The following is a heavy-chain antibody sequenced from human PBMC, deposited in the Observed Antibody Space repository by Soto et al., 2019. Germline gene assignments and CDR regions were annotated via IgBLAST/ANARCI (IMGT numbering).Heavy chain of an antibody. Sequence: QVQLQESGPGLVKPSQTLSLTCTVSGGSISSGGYYWSWIRQHPGKGLEWIGYIYYSGSTYYNPSLKSRVTISVDTSKNQFSLKLSSVTAADTAVYYCARGSYVWGSYRFGGIDYWGQGTLVTVSS. CDR2: IYYSGST. V-gene: IGHV4-31*03. D-gene: IGHD3-16*02. CDR1: GGSISSGGYY. J-gene: IGHJ4*02. CDR3: ARGSYVWGSYRFGGIDY.